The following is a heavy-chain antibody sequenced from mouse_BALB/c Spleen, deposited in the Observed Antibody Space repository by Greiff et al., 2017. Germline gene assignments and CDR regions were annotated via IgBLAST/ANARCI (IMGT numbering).Heavy chain of an antibody. CDR2: IWAGGST. Sequence: VKLMESGPGLVAPSQSLSITCTVSGFSLTSYGVHWVRQPPGKGLEWLGVIWAGGSTNYNSALMSRLSISKDNSKSQVFLKMNSLQTDDTAMYYCARDDGNWFSFWGPGTLVPVPA. D-gene: IGHD2-1*01. V-gene: IGHV2-9*02. CDR3: ARDDGNWFSF. J-gene: IGHJ3*01. CDR1: GFSLTSYG.